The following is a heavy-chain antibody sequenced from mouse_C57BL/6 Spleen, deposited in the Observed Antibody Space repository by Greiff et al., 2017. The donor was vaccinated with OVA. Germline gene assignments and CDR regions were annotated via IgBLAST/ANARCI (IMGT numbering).Heavy chain of an antibody. CDR2: IWSGGST. V-gene: IGHV2-2*01. CDR3: ARPLPYYYAMDY. D-gene: IGHD2-10*01. CDR1: GFSLTSYG. Sequence: QVQLQQSGPGLVQPSQRLSITCTVSGFSLTSYGVHWVRQSPGKGLEWLGVIWSGGSTDYNAAFISRLSISKDNSKSQVFFKMNSLQADDTAIYYCARPLPYYYAMDYWGQGTSVTVSS. J-gene: IGHJ4*01.